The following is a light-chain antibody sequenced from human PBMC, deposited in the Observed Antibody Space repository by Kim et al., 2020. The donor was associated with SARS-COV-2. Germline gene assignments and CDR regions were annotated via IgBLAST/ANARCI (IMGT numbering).Light chain of an antibody. CDR1: QSVGSH. V-gene: IGKV3-15*01. CDR3: QQYYDWYS. CDR2: ASS. Sequence: LSVSPGERATPSCRASQSVGSHLAWYQHKPGQAPRLLIYASSIRATGVPARFSGSGSGTEFTLTISSPQSEDFAVYHCQQYYDWYSFGQGTKLEI. J-gene: IGKJ2*03.